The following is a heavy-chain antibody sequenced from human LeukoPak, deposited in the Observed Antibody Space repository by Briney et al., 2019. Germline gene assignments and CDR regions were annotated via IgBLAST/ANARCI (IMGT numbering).Heavy chain of an antibody. CDR1: GFTVSSNY. D-gene: IGHD1-1*01. Sequence: PGGSLRLSCAASGFTVSSNYMSWVRQAPGKGLEWASVIYSGGSTYYTDSVKGRFTISRDNSKNTLYLQMNSLRAEDTAVYYCARDATGTTEDAFDIWGQGTMVTVSS. CDR2: IYSGGST. CDR3: ARDATGTTEDAFDI. V-gene: IGHV3-53*01. J-gene: IGHJ3*02.